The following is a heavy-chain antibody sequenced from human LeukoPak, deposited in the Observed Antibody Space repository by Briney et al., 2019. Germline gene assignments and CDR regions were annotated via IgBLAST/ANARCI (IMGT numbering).Heavy chain of an antibody. CDR2: ISYDGSNK. CDR3: ARGLRGTKDSKLRFLGGGLNWFDP. D-gene: IGHD3-3*01. V-gene: IGHV3-30-3*01. CDR1: GFTFSSYA. Sequence: RRSLRLSCAASGFTFSSYAMHWVRQAPDKGLEWVAGISYDGSNKYYADSVKGRFTISRDNSKNTLYLQMNSLRAEGTAVYYCARGLRGTKDSKLRFLGGGLNWFDPWGQGTLVTVSS. J-gene: IGHJ5*02.